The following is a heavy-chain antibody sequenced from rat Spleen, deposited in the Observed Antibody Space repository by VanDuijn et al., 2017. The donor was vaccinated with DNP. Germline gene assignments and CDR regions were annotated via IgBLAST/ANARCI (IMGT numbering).Heavy chain of an antibody. V-gene: IGHV6-6*01. D-gene: IGHD1-4*01. CDR1: GFTFSTAW. Sequence: EVQVLESGGGLVQPGNSLKLSCATSGFTFSTAWMYWYRQFPEKRLEWVARIKAKSNNYATEYTESVKGRFTISRDDSKSSIYLQMNNLKEEDTAIYYCAHNYPGAMDAWGQGTSVTVSS. J-gene: IGHJ4*01. CDR3: AHNYPGAMDA. CDR2: IKAKSNNYAT.